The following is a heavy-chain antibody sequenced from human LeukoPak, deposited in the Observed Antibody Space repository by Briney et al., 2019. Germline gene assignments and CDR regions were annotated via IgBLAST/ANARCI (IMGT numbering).Heavy chain of an antibody. D-gene: IGHD4-11*01. V-gene: IGHV3-74*01. Sequence: GGSLRLSCAASGFTFSSSCMYWVRQAPGKGLVWVSRINSDESITTYADSVKGRFTISRDNAKNTLYLQMNSLRAEDTAVYYCARGLVPGFLDYWGQGTPVTVSS. CDR3: ARGLVPGFLDY. CDR2: INSDESIT. CDR1: GFTFSSSC. J-gene: IGHJ4*02.